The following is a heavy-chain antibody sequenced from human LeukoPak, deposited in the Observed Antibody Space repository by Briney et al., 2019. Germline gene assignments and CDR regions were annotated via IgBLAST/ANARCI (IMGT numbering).Heavy chain of an antibody. Sequence: GASVKVSCKASSYTFTSYGISWVRQAPGQGLEWMGWISAYNGNTNYAQKLQGRVTMTTDTSTSTAYMELRSLRSDDTAVYYCAREWGSGWYWDFDSWGQEPLVTVSS. V-gene: IGHV1-18*01. D-gene: IGHD6-19*01. CDR3: AREWGSGWYWDFDS. CDR2: ISAYNGNT. CDR1: SYTFTSYG. J-gene: IGHJ4*02.